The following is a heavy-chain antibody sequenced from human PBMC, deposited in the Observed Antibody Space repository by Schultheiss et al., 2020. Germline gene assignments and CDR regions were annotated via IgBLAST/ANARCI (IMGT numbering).Heavy chain of an antibody. CDR1: GGSISSGGYY. D-gene: IGHD4-17*01. J-gene: IGHJ3*02. Sequence: SETLSLTCTVSGGSISSGGYYWSWIRQHPGKGLEWIGYIYYSGSTYYNPSLKSRVTISVDTSKNQFSLKLSSVTAADTAVYYCARDWYDYGERKAFDIWGQGTMVTVSS. V-gene: IGHV4-31*03. CDR2: IYYSGST. CDR3: ARDWYDYGERKAFDI.